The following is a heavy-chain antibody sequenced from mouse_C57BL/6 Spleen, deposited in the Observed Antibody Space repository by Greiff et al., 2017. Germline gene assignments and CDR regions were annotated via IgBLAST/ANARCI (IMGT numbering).Heavy chain of an antibody. V-gene: IGHV1-12*01. CDR3: ARERGEAITTPFAY. D-gene: IGHD1-2*01. Sequence: QVQLKESGAELVRPGASVKMSCKASGYTFTSYNMHWVKQTPRQGLEWIGAIYPGNGDTSYNQKFKGKATLTVDKSSSTAYMQLSSLTSEDSAVYFCARERGEAITTPFAYWGQGTLVTVSA. CDR1: GYTFTSYN. J-gene: IGHJ3*01. CDR2: IYPGNGDT.